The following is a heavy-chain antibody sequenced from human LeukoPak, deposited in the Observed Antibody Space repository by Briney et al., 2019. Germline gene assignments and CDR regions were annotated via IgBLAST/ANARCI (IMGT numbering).Heavy chain of an antibody. J-gene: IGHJ4*02. D-gene: IGHD6-19*01. CDR1: GFTFSSYA. CDR3: AKGYSSGWYDY. CDR2: ISDSGGST. Sequence: GGSLRLSCAASGFTFSSYAMSWVRQAPGKGLEWVSGISDSGGSTYYADSVKGRFTISRDNYKKTLYLQMNSLRAEDTAVYYCAKGYSSGWYDYWGQGTLVTVSS. V-gene: IGHV3-23*01.